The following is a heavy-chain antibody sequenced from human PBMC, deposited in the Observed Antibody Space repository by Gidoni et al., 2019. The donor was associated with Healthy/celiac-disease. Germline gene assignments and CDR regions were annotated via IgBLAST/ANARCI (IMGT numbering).Heavy chain of an antibody. J-gene: IGHJ4*02. V-gene: IGHV3-23*01. Sequence: EVQLLESGGGLVQPGGSLRLSCAASGFTFSSYAMSWVRQAPGKGLEWVSAISGSGGSTYYADSVKGRFTISRDNSKNTLYLQMNSLRAEDTAVYYCANLAKLVPHEGELRSGAVWGQGTLVTVSS. CDR3: ANLAKLVPHEGELRSGAV. CDR1: GFTFSSYA. CDR2: ISGSGGST. D-gene: IGHD6-13*01.